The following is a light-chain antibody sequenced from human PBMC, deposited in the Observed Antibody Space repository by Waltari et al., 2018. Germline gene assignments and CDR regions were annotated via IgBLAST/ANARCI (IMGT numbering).Light chain of an antibody. V-gene: IGLV1-44*01. CDR1: RYNIGSNT. Sequence: QSVLTQPPSASGTPGQRVTISCSGSRYNIGSNTVNWYQQLPGTAPKLLIYSSNQRPSGVPDRFSGSKSGTSASLAISGLWSEDEADYYCAAWDDSLNGVVFGGGTKLTVL. CDR2: SSN. CDR3: AAWDDSLNGVV. J-gene: IGLJ2*01.